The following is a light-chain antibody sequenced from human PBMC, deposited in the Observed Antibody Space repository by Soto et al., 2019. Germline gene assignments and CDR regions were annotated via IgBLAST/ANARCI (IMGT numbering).Light chain of an antibody. Sequence: IQLTQSPSSLSASVGDRVAITCRASQGISGALAWYQQKPGKAPKLLIYEASNLESGVPSRFSGSGSGTEFTLTISRLQPEDVATYYCQHWSFGQGTKVAIK. CDR3: QHWS. V-gene: IGKV1-13*02. J-gene: IGKJ1*01. CDR1: QGISGA. CDR2: EAS.